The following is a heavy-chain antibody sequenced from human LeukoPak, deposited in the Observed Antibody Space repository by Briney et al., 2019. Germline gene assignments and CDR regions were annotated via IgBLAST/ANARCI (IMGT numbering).Heavy chain of an antibody. CDR2: IIPILGIA. D-gene: IGHD2-2*01. CDR1: GGTFSSYT. J-gene: IGHJ5*02. CDR3: ARDIVVVPAATLLGSYNWFDP. V-gene: IGHV1-69*04. Sequence: ASVKVSCKASGGTFSSYTISWVRQAPGQGLEWMGRIIPILGIANYAQKFQGRVTITADKSTITAYMELSSLRSEDTAVYYCARDIVVVPAATLLGSYNWFDPWGQGTLVTVSS.